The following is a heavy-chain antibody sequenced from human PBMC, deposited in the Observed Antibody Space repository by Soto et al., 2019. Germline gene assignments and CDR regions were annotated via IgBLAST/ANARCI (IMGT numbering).Heavy chain of an antibody. CDR2: INPSDGRT. Sequence: ASVKVSCKASGYPFTSYHMHWVRQAPGQGREWMGLINPSDGRTRYAQKFEGRVTMTSYTSTTIVYMELSILRSEDTAVYYCARASEYSFGYHYFDPWGPGTLVTVSS. V-gene: IGHV1-46*01. J-gene: IGHJ5*02. CDR3: ARASEYSFGYHYFDP. CDR1: GYPFTSYH. D-gene: IGHD5-18*01.